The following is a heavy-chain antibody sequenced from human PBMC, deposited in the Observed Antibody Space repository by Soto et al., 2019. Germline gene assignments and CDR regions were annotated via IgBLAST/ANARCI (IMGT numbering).Heavy chain of an antibody. J-gene: IGHJ4*02. CDR1: GFTFSSYG. D-gene: IGHD4-17*01. V-gene: IGHV3-33*01. CDR3: ARGYGDYHNLDY. CDR2: IWYDGSNK. Sequence: GGSLRLSCAASGFTFSSYGMHWVRQAPGKGLEWVAVIWYDGSNKYYADSVKGRFTISRDNSKNTLYLQMNSLRAEDTAVYYCARGYGDYHNLDYWGQGTLVTVSS.